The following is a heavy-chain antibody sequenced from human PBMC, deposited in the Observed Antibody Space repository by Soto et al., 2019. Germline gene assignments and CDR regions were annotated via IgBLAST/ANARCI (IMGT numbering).Heavy chain of an antibody. Sequence: QVQLVQSGAEVKKPGSSVKVSCKASGGTFSSYAISWVRQAPGQGLEWMGGIIPIFGTANYAQKFQGRVTITADESTSTADMGLSSLRSEDTAVYDCARVDTAMVTLDYWGQGTLVTVAS. D-gene: IGHD5-18*01. CDR1: GGTFSSYA. V-gene: IGHV1-69*12. CDR3: ARVDTAMVTLDY. J-gene: IGHJ4*02. CDR2: IIPIFGTA.